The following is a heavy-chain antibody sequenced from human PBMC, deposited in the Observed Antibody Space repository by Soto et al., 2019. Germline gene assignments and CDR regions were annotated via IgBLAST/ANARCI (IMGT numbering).Heavy chain of an antibody. CDR1: GFSVSTSGVG. J-gene: IGHJ6*02. D-gene: IGHD2-15*01. CDR3: AHKGGRGAGMDV. V-gene: IGHV2-5*02. Sequence: QITLKESGPTLVKPTQTLTLTCTFSGFSVSTSGVGVAWIRQPPGKALEWLALLYWDGDARYSPFLQSRVTITKDPSKNKVVLTMTNMDPVATATYYCAHKGGRGAGMDVWGHGTTVTVSS. CDR2: LYWDGDA.